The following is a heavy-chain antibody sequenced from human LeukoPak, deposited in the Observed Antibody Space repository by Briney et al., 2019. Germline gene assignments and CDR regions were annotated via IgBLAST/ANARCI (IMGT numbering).Heavy chain of an antibody. CDR1: GGSISSGGYS. V-gene: IGHV4-30-2*01. Sequence: SETLSLTCAVSGGSISSGGYSWSWLRQPPGKGLEWIGYIYHSGSTYYNPSLKSRVTISVDRSNNQFSLKLSSVTAADTAVYYCARDNTYYYDSSGYRGYYGMDVWGQGTTVTVSS. CDR3: ARDNTYYYDSSGYRGYYGMDV. D-gene: IGHD3-22*01. J-gene: IGHJ6*02. CDR2: IYHSGST.